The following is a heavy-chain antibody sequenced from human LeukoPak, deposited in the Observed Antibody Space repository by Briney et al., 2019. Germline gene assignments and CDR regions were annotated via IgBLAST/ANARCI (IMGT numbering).Heavy chain of an antibody. CDR2: IIPIFGTA. CDR1: GGTFSSYA. D-gene: IGHD4-23*01. V-gene: IGHV1-69*13. J-gene: IGHJ3*02. Sequence: SVKVSCKASGGTFSSYAIRWVRQAPGQGLEWMGGIIPIFGTANYAQKFQGRVTITADESTSTAYMELSSLRSEDTAVYYCARANSHRVEEAFDIWGQGTMVTVSS. CDR3: ARANSHRVEEAFDI.